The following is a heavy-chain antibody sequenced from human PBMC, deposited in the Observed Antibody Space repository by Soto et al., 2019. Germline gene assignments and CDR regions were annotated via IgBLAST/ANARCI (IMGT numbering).Heavy chain of an antibody. CDR2: ISSSGSTI. Sequence: GGSLRLSCAASGFTFSDYYMSWIRQAPGKGLEWVSYISSSGSTIYYADSVKGRFTISRDNAKNSLYLQMNSLRAEDAAVYYCARAKDRGIAVAGDYMDVWGKGTTVTVSS. CDR3: ARAKDRGIAVAGDYMDV. J-gene: IGHJ6*03. V-gene: IGHV3-11*01. D-gene: IGHD6-19*01. CDR1: GFTFSDYY.